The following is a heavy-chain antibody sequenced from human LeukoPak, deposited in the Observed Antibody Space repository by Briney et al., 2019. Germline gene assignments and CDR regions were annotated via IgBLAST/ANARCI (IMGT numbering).Heavy chain of an antibody. Sequence: GGSLRLSCAASGFTFSSYWMSWVRQAPGKGLEWVANIKQDGSEKYYVDSVKGRFTISRDNAKNTLYLQMNSLRAEDTAVYYCARSMEVAAAGTILYWGQGTLVTVSS. J-gene: IGHJ4*02. CDR3: ARSMEVAAAGTILY. CDR1: GFTFSSYW. CDR2: IKQDGSEK. D-gene: IGHD6-13*01. V-gene: IGHV3-7*01.